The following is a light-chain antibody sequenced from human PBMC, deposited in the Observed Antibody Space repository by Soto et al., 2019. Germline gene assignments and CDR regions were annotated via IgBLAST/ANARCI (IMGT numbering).Light chain of an antibody. V-gene: IGKV3-11*01. CDR2: DAS. CDR1: QSVGSS. J-gene: IGKJ5*01. Sequence: EIVLTQSPATLSLFPGERATLSCRASQSVGSSLAWYQHKPGQAPRLLLYDASNRATGIPARFSGSGSGTDFTLTISRLEPEDFSVYYCQQRSNWITFGQGTRLEIE. CDR3: QQRSNWIT.